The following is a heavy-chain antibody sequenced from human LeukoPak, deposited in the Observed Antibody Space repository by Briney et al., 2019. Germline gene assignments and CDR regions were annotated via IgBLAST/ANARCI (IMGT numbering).Heavy chain of an antibody. CDR3: ARQNRNDLRDAFDI. CDR1: GYSFTSYW. V-gene: IGHV5-51*01. Sequence: GASLKISCKGSGYSFTSYWIGWVRQLPGKGLGWMGIIYPGDSDTRYTPSFQGQVTISADKSISTAYLQWSSRKASDTAMYYCARQNRNDLRDAFDIWGQGTMVTVSS. CDR2: IYPGDSDT. D-gene: IGHD1-1*01. J-gene: IGHJ3*02.